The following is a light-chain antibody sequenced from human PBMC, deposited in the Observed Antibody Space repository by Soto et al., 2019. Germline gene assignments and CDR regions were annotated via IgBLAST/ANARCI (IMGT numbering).Light chain of an antibody. Sequence: EIVLTQSPATLSLSPGERATLSCRASQSVSNYLAWYQEKPGQAPRLLMYDASSRATGIPARFSGSGYGIDFTLTIRCQGAEDFAVYYCQQRSNWASSFGGGTKVEI. CDR1: QSVSNY. CDR3: QQRSNWASS. CDR2: DAS. V-gene: IGKV3-11*01. J-gene: IGKJ4*01.